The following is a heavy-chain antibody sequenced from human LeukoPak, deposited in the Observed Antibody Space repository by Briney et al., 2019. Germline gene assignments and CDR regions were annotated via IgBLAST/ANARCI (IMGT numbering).Heavy chain of an antibody. J-gene: IGHJ4*02. CDR2: ISSSSSYI. V-gene: IGHV3-21*01. CDR3: ARESAYYYDSSGPYYFDY. D-gene: IGHD3-22*01. CDR1: GFTFSSYS. Sequence: GGSLRLSCAASGFTFSSYSMNWVRQAPGKGLEWVSSISSSSSYIYYADSVKGRFTISRDNAKNSLYLQMNSLRAEDTAVYYCARESAYYYDSSGPYYFDYWGQGTLVTVSS.